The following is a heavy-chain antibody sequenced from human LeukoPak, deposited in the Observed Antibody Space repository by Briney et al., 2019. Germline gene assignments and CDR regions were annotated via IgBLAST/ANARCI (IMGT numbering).Heavy chain of an antibody. V-gene: IGHV3-48*03. CDR3: AKSGLNRFDY. CDR1: GFTFSSYE. J-gene: IGHJ4*02. Sequence: GGSLRLSCAASGFTFSSYEMNWVRQAPGKGLEWVSYISSSGSTIYYADSVKGRFTISRDNSKNTLYLQMNSLRAEDTAVYYCAKSGLNRFDYWGQGTLVTVSS. CDR2: ISSSGSTI. D-gene: IGHD2-15*01.